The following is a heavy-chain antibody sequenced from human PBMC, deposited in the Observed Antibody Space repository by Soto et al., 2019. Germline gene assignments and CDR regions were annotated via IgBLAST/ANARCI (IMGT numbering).Heavy chain of an antibody. CDR2: IIPILGIA. J-gene: IGHJ5*02. Sequence: SVKVSCQASGGTISSYTISWVRQAPGQGLEWMGRIIPILGIANYAQKFQGRVTITADKSTSTAYMELSSLRSEDTAVYYCASYSYGSGSYHGPNWFDPWGQGTLVTVSS. CDR1: GGTISSYT. CDR3: ASYSYGSGSYHGPNWFDP. V-gene: IGHV1-69*02. D-gene: IGHD3-10*01.